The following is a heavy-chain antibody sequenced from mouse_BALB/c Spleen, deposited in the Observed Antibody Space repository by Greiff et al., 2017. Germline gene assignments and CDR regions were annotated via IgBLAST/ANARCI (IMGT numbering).Heavy chain of an antibody. J-gene: IGHJ2*01. Sequence: QVQLQQPGAELVKPGAPVKLSCKASGYTFTSYWMNWVKQRPGRGLEWIGRIDPSDSETHYNQKFKDKATLTVDKSSSTAYIQLSSLTSEDSAVYYCARGAIPAYYFDYWGQGTTLTVSS. CDR2: IDPSDSET. V-gene: IGHV1-69*02. CDR1: GYTFTSYW. D-gene: IGHD1-2*01. CDR3: ARGAIPAYYFDY.